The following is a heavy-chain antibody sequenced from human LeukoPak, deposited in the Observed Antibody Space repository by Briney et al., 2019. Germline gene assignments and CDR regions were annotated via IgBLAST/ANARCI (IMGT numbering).Heavy chain of an antibody. V-gene: IGHV4-4*07. D-gene: IGHD6-13*01. Sequence: SETLSLTCAVYGGSFSTYYWSWIRQPAGKGLEWIGRISNSGRTNYNPSLKSRVTMSVDTSKNQFSLKLTSVTAADTAVYYCARDIWFSSSWGQDYYYFDYWGQGTLVTVSS. CDR1: GGSFSTYY. CDR3: ARDIWFSSSWGQDYYYFDY. J-gene: IGHJ4*02. CDR2: ISNSGRT.